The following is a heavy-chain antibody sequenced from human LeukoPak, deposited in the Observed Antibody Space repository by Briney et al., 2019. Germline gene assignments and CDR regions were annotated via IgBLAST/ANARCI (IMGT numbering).Heavy chain of an antibody. CDR1: GGTFSSYA. CDR3: ARMWGAYSSSWYFDY. V-gene: IGHV1-2*04. Sequence: ASVKVSCKASGGTFSSYAISWVRQAPGQGLEWMGWINPNSGGTNYAQKFQGWVTMTRDTSISTAYMELSRLRSDDTAVYYCARMWGAYSSSWYFDYWGQGTLVTVSS. J-gene: IGHJ4*02. CDR2: INPNSGGT. D-gene: IGHD6-13*01.